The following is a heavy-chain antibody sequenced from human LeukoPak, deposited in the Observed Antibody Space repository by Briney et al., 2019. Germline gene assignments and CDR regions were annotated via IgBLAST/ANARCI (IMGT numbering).Heavy chain of an antibody. Sequence: GGSLRLSCAASGFTFSSYAMHWVRQAPGKGLEWVAVISYDGSNKYYADSVKGRFTISRDNSKNTLYLQMNSLRSEDTAVYYCAIDLHWNLDYWGQGTLVNVSS. J-gene: IGHJ4*02. V-gene: IGHV3-30-3*01. D-gene: IGHD1-1*01. CDR1: GFTFSSYA. CDR2: ISYDGSNK. CDR3: AIDLHWNLDY.